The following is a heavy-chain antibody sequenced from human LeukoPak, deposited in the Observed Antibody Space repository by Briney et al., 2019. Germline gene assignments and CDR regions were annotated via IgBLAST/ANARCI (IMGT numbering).Heavy chain of an antibody. J-gene: IGHJ4*02. CDR2: INPNSGGT. CDR1: GYTFTNYY. Sequence: GASVKVSCKASGYTFTNYYMHWVRQAPGQGLEWMGWINPNSGGTNYAQKFQGWVTMTRDTSISTAYMELSRLRSDDTAVYYCARDGFTDYYGSGSFVIDYWGQGTLVTVSS. V-gene: IGHV1-2*04. CDR3: ARDGFTDYYGSGSFVIDY. D-gene: IGHD3-10*01.